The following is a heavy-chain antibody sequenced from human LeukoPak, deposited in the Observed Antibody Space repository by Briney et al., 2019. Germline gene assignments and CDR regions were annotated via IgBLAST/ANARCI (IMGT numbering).Heavy chain of an antibody. V-gene: IGHV3-30*02. CDR2: IRYDGSNK. D-gene: IGHD3-3*01. J-gene: IGHJ4*02. CDR1: GFTFSSYG. Sequence: GGSLRLSCAASGFTFSSYGMHWVRQAPGKGLKWVAFIRYDGSNKYYADSVKGRFTISRDNSKNTLYLQMNSLRAEDTAVYYCAKEKPFLEWLSGFDYWGQGTLVTVSS. CDR3: AKEKPFLEWLSGFDY.